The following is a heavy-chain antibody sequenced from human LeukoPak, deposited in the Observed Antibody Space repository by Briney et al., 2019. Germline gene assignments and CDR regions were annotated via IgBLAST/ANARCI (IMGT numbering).Heavy chain of an antibody. CDR3: ARERYSRGWYVGLDY. J-gene: IGHJ4*02. Sequence: GGSLRLSCAASGFTFSSYAMHWVRQAPGKGLEWVAVISYDGSNKYYADSVKGRFTISRDNSKNTLYLQMNSLRAEDTAVYYCARERYSRGWYVGLDYWGQGTLVTVSS. D-gene: IGHD6-19*01. CDR2: ISYDGSNK. CDR1: GFTFSSYA. V-gene: IGHV3-30*04.